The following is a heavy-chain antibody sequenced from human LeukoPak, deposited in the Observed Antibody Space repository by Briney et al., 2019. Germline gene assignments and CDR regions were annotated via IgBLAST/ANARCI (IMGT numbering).Heavy chain of an antibody. CDR1: GFTFGSYV. Sequence: PGGSLRLSCEASGFTFGSYVMSWVRQAPGKGLEWIAYINHNAEMIFYPDFVKGRFTISRDNAKSSLYLQMNALRYEDTAIYYCARDHDWAFDLWGQGTLVTVSS. CDR2: INHNAEMI. V-gene: IGHV3-48*02. D-gene: IGHD3-9*01. J-gene: IGHJ4*02. CDR3: ARDHDWAFDL.